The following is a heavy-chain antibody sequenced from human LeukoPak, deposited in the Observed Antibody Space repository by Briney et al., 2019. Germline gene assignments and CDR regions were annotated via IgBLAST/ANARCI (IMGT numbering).Heavy chain of an antibody. CDR1: GDSISSSY. J-gene: IGHJ4*02. Sequence: SETLPLTCTVSGDSISSSYWGWIRQPAGKGLEWIGRIETSGSTYYSPSVKSRVTMSVDTSTNQFSLELSSVTAADTDMYYCARVRLGRGLDYWGQGTLVSVSS. CDR3: ARVRLGRGLDY. V-gene: IGHV4-4*07. D-gene: IGHD6-19*01. CDR2: IETSGST.